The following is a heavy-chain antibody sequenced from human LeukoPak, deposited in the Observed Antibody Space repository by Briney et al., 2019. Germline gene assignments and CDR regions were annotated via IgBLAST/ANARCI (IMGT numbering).Heavy chain of an antibody. CDR1: ELTFSSYA. D-gene: IGHD3-10*01. CDR2: ISGSSGGTT. CDR3: AKGSGRPNWFDP. Sequence: GGSLRFSCAVSELTFSSYAMSWVRQAPGKGLEWVSAISGSSGGTTYYAGSVKGRFTISRDNSKNTLYLQMNSLRAEDTAVYYCAKGSGRPNWFDPWGQGTLVTVSS. J-gene: IGHJ5*02. V-gene: IGHV3-23*01.